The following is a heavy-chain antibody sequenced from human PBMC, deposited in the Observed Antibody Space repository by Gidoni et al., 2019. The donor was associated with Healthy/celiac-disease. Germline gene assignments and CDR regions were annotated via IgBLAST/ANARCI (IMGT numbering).Heavy chain of an antibody. CDR2: ISSSSSYI. CDR1: GFTFSSYS. CDR3: ARAGDYDILTGHYYYYYYMDV. J-gene: IGHJ6*03. D-gene: IGHD3-9*01. Sequence: EVQLVESGGGLVKPGGSLRLSCAASGFTFSSYSMNWVRQAPGKGLEWVSSISSSSSYIYYADSVKGRFTISRDNAKNSLYLQMNSLRAEDTAVYYCARAGDYDILTGHYYYYYYMDVWGKGTTVTVSS. V-gene: IGHV3-21*01.